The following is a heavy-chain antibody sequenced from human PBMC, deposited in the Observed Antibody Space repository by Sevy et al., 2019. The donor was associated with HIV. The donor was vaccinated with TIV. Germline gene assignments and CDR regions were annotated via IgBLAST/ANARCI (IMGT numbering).Heavy chain of an antibody. J-gene: IGHJ4*02. D-gene: IGHD1-1*01. V-gene: IGHV4-38-2*02. Sequence: SETLSLTCDVSGDSISSGLYWGWIRQSPGKGLEWIGSVYRSGNTYDNPSFKSRTTISVDTSKNQFSLKLKSVTAADTGVYYCARDFRSLYNYFDYWGQGILVTVSS. CDR1: GDSISSGLY. CDR2: VYRSGNT. CDR3: ARDFRSLYNYFDY.